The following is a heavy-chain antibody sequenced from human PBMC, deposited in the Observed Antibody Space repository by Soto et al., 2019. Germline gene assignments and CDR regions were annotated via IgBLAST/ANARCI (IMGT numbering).Heavy chain of an antibody. CDR2: IIPIFGTA. CDR1: GGTFSSYA. CDR3: ARSIVVVPAAYYFDY. J-gene: IGHJ4*02. Sequence: ASVKVSCKASGGTFSSYAISWVRQAPGQGLEWMGGIIPIFGTANYAQKFQGRVTITADESTSTAYMELSSLRSEDTAVYYCARSIVVVPAAYYFDYWGQGTLVTVSS. V-gene: IGHV1-69*13. D-gene: IGHD2-2*01.